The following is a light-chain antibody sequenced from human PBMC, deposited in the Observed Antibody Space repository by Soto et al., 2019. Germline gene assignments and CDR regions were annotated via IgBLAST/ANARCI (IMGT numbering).Light chain of an antibody. CDR1: QSVSSSY. Sequence: EIVLTQSPGTLSLSPGERATLSCRASQSVSSSYLAWYQQKPGQAPRQLIYGASSRATGIPDRFSGSGSGTDFTLTITRLETEDFAVYYCQHYRTSFGGRTRVVIK. J-gene: IGKJ4*01. CDR2: GAS. V-gene: IGKV3-20*01. CDR3: QHYRTS.